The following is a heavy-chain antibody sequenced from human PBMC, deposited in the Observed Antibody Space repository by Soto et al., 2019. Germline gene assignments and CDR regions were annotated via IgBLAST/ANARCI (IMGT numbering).Heavy chain of an antibody. Sequence: VHLLESGGGLVQPGGSLRLACTASGFTFNHYAMSWVRQAPGKGLEWVSAVSGRGGSTKYADSVKGRFIISRDNSNSTLYLQMDSLRGEDTAVYYCAKDSTVTTSLYFSSYGFDVWGQGTTVTVSS. D-gene: IGHD4-17*01. V-gene: IGHV3-23*01. J-gene: IGHJ6*02. CDR3: AKDSTVTTSLYFSSYGFDV. CDR2: VSGRGGST. CDR1: GFTFNHYA.